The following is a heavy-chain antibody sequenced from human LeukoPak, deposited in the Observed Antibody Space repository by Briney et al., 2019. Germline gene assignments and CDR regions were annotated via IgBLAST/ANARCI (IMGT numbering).Heavy chain of an antibody. J-gene: IGHJ5*02. CDR1: GYTFITYY. V-gene: IGHV1-46*01. Sequence: WASVNVSCKASGYTFITYYMHWVRQAPGQGLEWMGIINPNSRSTLYAQKFQGRVTMTSDTSTSTVYMELSSLRSEDTAVYYCARPGLGYSYGYPYHWGQGTLVTVSS. D-gene: IGHD5-18*01. CDR2: INPNSRST. CDR3: ARPGLGYSYGYPYH.